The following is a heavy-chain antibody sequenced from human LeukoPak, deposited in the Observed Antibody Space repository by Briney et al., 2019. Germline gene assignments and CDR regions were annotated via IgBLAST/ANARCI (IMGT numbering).Heavy chain of an antibody. V-gene: IGHV4-4*02. Sequence: SKTLSLTWAVSGGSISIRNWGSWVRQPPGKGLEWIGEIYHSGSTNYNPSLKSRVTISVDKSKNQFSLKLSSVTAADTAVYYCARVGITIFGVVTNWFDPWGQGTLVTVSS. D-gene: IGHD3-3*01. J-gene: IGHJ5*02. CDR3: ARVGITIFGVVTNWFDP. CDR1: GGSISIRNW. CDR2: IYHSGST.